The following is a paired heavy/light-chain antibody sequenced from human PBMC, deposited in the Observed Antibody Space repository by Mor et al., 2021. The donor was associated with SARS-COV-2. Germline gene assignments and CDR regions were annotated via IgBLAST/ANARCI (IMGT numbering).Light chain of an antibody. V-gene: IGKV3-11*01. CDR2: DTS. CDR3: QQRSNWPLT. Sequence: EVVLTQSPDTLSLSPGERATLSCRASQSVSGYLAWYQQKPGQVPRLLIYDTSKRATGIPTRFSGSGSGTDFTLTISSLEPEDFAVYYCQQRSNWPLTFGPGTKVDFK. J-gene: IGKJ3*01. CDR1: QSVSGY.
Heavy chain of an antibody. V-gene: IGHV3-30-3*01. Sequence: QVQLVESGGGVVQPGRSLRLSCAASGFSFSSYAMNWVRQAPGKGLEWVSLISYDEANDYYADSVKGRFTISRDNFKNTLYLQMNNLRPEDTALYYCASEHRDGHDGTEYFQHWGQGTLVIVSS. CDR1: GFSFSSYA. CDR3: ASEHRDGHDGTEYFQH. J-gene: IGHJ1*01. D-gene: IGHD1-1*01. CDR2: ISYDEAND.